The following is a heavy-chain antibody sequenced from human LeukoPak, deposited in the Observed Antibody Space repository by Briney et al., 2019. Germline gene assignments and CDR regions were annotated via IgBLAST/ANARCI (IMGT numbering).Heavy chain of an antibody. J-gene: IGHJ6*03. Sequence: GGSLTLSCAASGFTLSSNYMIWVRQAPGKGLEWLSVIYSGGSTCYTDSVKGRFTISRDNSKNTLYLQMNSLSAQDTPVYYCAREYSSGCYYYMEVWGKGTTVTVSS. D-gene: IGHD5-18*01. CDR3: AREYSSGCYYYMEV. CDR2: IYSGGST. CDR1: GFTLSSNY. V-gene: IGHV3-53*01.